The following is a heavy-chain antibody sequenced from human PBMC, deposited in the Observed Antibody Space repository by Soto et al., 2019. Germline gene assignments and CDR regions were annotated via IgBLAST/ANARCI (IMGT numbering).Heavy chain of an antibody. J-gene: IGHJ4*02. V-gene: IGHV3-7*01. D-gene: IGHD1-26*01. CDR2: INQDGSEK. CDR1: GFTFTGYC. CDR3: TRGGCKTESYHCSDS. Sequence: EVQLVESGGGLVRPGGSLRLSCAASGFTFTGYCMNWVRQAPGEGLEWVATINQDGSEKYYVDSVKGRFTISRDNVENSLYLQMNSLSAVDTAVYYCTRGGCKTESYHCSDSWGQGTLVTVSS.